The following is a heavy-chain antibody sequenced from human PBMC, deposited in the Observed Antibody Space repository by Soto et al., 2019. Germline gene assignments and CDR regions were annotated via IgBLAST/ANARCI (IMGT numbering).Heavy chain of an antibody. V-gene: IGHV4-4*02. J-gene: IGHJ6*02. CDR1: GDSVTRSTL. D-gene: IGHD1-1*01. Sequence: SETLYITCAVSGDSVTRSTLCSWVRQSTGKGLEWIGEIYHSGNTKYNPSLNSRVTISVDKSKNQFSLNLTSVTAAETAVYFCATSGWNEDFYYYYGMDVWGQGTTVTVSS. CDR2: IYHSGNT. CDR3: ATSGWNEDFYYYYGMDV.